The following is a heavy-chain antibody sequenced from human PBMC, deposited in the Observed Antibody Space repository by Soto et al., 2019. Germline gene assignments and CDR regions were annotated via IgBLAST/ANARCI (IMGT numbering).Heavy chain of an antibody. CDR3: AHRLSGDTGNWNYGAFDY. D-gene: IGHD1-7*01. J-gene: IGHJ4*02. Sequence: QSTLKEAGPTLVKPTQTLTLTCTFSGFSLSTSGVGVGWIRQPPGEALEWLAIIYWDDDKRYNPSLKSRLTITNDTSRNQLLLTMTHMHPVDTATYSSAHRLSGDTGNWNYGAFDYWGQGTLVTVSS. V-gene: IGHV2-5*02. CDR1: GFSLSTSGVG. CDR2: IYWDDDK.